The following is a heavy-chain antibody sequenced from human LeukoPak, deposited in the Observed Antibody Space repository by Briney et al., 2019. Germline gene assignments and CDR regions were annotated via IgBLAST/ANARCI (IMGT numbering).Heavy chain of an antibody. Sequence: AGGSLRLSCAASGFTFSSYGMHWVRQATGKGLEWVAVMWFDGSNIYYADSVKGRFTISRDNSKNTLYLQMNSLRAEDTAVYYCARDYSSSWLRFFDYWGQGTLVTVSS. CDR1: GFTFSSYG. CDR2: MWFDGSNI. CDR3: ARDYSSSWLRFFDY. D-gene: IGHD6-6*01. J-gene: IGHJ4*02. V-gene: IGHV3-33*01.